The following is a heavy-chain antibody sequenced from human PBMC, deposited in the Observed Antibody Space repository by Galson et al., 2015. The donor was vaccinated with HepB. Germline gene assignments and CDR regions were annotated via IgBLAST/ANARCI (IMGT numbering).Heavy chain of an antibody. CDR1: GYTFTSYY. CDR2: INPSGGST. V-gene: IGHV1-46*01. CDR3: ARVLMGYYNSSGYIDY. Sequence: SVKVSCKASGYTFTSYYMHWVRQAPGQGLEWMGIINPSGGSTSYAQKFQGRVTMTRDTSTSTVYMELSSLRSEDTAVYYCARVLMGYYNSSGYIDYWGQGTLVTVSS. D-gene: IGHD3-22*01. J-gene: IGHJ4*02.